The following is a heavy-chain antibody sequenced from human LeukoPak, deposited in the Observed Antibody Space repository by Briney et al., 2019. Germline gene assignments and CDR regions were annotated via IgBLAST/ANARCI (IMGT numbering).Heavy chain of an antibody. J-gene: IGHJ4*02. CDR1: GFTFSSYA. CDR3: ASQSPYCSGGSCYRGGY. V-gene: IGHV3-23*01. D-gene: IGHD2-15*01. CDR2: ISGSGGST. Sequence: GGSLRLSCAASGFTFSSYAMGWVRQAPGKGLEWVSAISGSGGSTYYADSVKGRFTISRDNSKNTLYLQMNSLRAEDTAVYYCASQSPYCSGGSCYRGGYWGQGTLVTVSS.